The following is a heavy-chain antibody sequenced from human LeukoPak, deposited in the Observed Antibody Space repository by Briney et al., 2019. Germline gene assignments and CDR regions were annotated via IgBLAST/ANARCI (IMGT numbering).Heavy chain of an antibody. CDR2: FYNSGRT. J-gene: IGHJ5*02. V-gene: IGHV4-61*02. CDR1: GGSISSGSYY. CDR3: ARGDLTSDWFDP. Sequence: SETLSLTCTVSGGSISSGSYYWNWIRQPAGKGLEWIGRFYNSGRTNFNPSLKSRVTISADTSKNQFSLKLRSVTAADTAVYYCARGDLTSDWFDPWGQGTLVIVST. D-gene: IGHD3-9*01.